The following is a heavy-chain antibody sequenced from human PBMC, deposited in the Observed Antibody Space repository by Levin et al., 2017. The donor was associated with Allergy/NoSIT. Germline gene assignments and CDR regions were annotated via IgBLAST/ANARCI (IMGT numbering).Heavy chain of an antibody. J-gene: IGHJ3*02. CDR2: IYYSGST. D-gene: IGHD2-15*01. CDR1: GGSISSYY. CDR3: ASGCSGGCWYGDALDI. V-gene: IGHV4-59*01. Sequence: PSETLSLTCTVSGGSISSYYWSWIRQPPGKGLEWIGYIYYSGSTNYNPSLKSRVTISVDTSKNQFSLKLSSLTAADTAVYYCASGCSGGCWYGDALDIWDRGRMVTVSS.